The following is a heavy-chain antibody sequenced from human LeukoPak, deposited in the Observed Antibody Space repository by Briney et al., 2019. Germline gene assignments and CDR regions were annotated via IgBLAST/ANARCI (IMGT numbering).Heavy chain of an antibody. V-gene: IGHV3-74*01. Sequence: GGSLRLSCAASGFTFSSYRMNWVRQAPGKGLVWVSRIASDGSSTTYADSVKGRFTMSRDSPKNTLFLQMNNLRADDTAVYYCVRGRGYITDFWGQGTLVTVSS. CDR2: IASDGSST. D-gene: IGHD5-12*01. CDR1: GFTFSSYR. J-gene: IGHJ4*02. CDR3: VRGRGYITDF.